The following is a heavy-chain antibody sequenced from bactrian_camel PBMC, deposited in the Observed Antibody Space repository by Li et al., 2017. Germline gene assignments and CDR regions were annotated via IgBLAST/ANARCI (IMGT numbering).Heavy chain of an antibody. CDR3: AATLRPMTHDDYLRADWEYNY. J-gene: IGHJ4*01. V-gene: IGHV3S63*01. CDR2: IRTGYPGTS. D-gene: IGHD4*01. CDR1: GYTTGRHC. Sequence: VQLVESGGGSVQTGGSLRLSCSASGYTTGRHCMAWFRQAPGKEREGVASIRTGYPGTSDYGASVMGRFTVSLDNAKNTVYLQMNSLKAEDSAVYYCAATLRPMTHDDYLRADWEYNYWGQGTQVTVS.